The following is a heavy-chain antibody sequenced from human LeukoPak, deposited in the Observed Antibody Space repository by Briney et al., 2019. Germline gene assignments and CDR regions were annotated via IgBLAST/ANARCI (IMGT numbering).Heavy chain of an antibody. CDR3: ASGGGEFRIDF. D-gene: IGHD3-10*01. CDR1: GGSISTYY. J-gene: IGHJ4*02. Sequence: SETLSLTCTVSGGSISTYYWSWIRQPAGKGLEWIGRIYTTGSTNYNPSLKSRVTMSIDTSKNHFSLKLNSVTAADTAIYYRASGGGEFRIDFWGQGTLVTVSS. CDR2: IYTTGST. V-gene: IGHV4-4*07.